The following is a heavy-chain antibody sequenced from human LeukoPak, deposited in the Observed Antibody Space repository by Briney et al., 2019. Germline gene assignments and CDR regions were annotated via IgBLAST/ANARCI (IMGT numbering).Heavy chain of an antibody. Sequence: GGSLRLSCAASGFTFSSYSMNWVRQAPGKGLEWVSSISSSSSYIYYADSVKGRFTISRDNAKNSLYLQMNSLRAEDTAVYYCARDSLPAGNSGFDYWGQGTLVTVSS. CDR3: ARDSLPAGNSGFDY. CDR2: ISSSSSYI. D-gene: IGHD3-10*01. V-gene: IGHV3-21*01. J-gene: IGHJ4*02. CDR1: GFTFSSYS.